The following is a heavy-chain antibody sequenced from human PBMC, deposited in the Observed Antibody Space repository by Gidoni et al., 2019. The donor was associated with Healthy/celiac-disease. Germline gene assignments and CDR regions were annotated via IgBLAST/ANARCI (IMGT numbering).Heavy chain of an antibody. CDR3: ARGRGEPSGSYFYFDY. V-gene: IGHV4-31*03. CDR1: GGSISRGGYY. CDR2: IYYSGSP. D-gene: IGHD1-26*01. J-gene: IGHJ4*02. Sequence: QVQLQESGPGLGMPSQTLSLTCTVPGGSISRGGYYWSWIRQHPGKGLEWIGYIYYSGSPYYNPSLKRRVTISVDTSKNQFSLKLSSVTAATTAVYYCARGRGEPSGSYFYFDYWGQGTLVTVSS.